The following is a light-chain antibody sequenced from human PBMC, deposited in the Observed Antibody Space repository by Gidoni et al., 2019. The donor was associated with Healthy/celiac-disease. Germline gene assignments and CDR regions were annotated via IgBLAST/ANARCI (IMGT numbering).Light chain of an antibody. CDR2: KDS. CDR3: YSAADNNYV. CDR1: VLAKKY. V-gene: IGLV3-27*01. Sequence: SYELTQPSSVSVSPGQTARITCSGDVLAKKYARWFQQKPGQAPVLVIYKDSERPSGIPERFSGSSSGTTVTLTISGAQVEDEADYYCYSAADNNYVFGTGTKVTV. J-gene: IGLJ1*01.